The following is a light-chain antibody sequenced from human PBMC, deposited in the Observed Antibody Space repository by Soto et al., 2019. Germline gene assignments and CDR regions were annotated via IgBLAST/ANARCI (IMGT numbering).Light chain of an antibody. J-gene: IGKJ1*01. CDR2: NAA. CDR1: QSVATSY. V-gene: IGKV3-20*01. Sequence: EIVLTQSPGTLSLSPGERATLSCRASQSVATSYLAWYQQKPGQAPRLVIYNAATRAPGIADRFSGSGSGTDFTLIISRMEPEDYAVYFCQAYGDPWTFGQGTKVEIK. CDR3: QAYGDPWT.